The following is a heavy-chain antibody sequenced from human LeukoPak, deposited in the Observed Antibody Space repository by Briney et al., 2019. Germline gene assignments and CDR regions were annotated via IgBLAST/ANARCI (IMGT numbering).Heavy chain of an antibody. J-gene: IGHJ6*03. V-gene: IGHV4-34*01. Sequence: SETLSLTCAVYGGSFSGYYWSWIRQPPGKGLEWIGEINHSGSTNYNPSLKGRVTISVDTSKNQFSLKLNSVTAADTAVYYCARFFEYSSSYYYYYYMDVWGKGTTVTVSS. D-gene: IGHD6-6*01. CDR1: GGSFSGYY. CDR3: ARFFEYSSSYYYYYYMDV. CDR2: INHSGST.